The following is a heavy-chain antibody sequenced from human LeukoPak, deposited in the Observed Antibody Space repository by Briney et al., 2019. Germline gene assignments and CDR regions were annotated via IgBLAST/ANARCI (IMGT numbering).Heavy chain of an antibody. Sequence: HTGGSLRLSCAASGFTFSSYGMSWVRQAPGKGLEWVSAISGSGGSTYYADSVKGRFTISRDNSKNTLYLVMNSLRVDDTAVYYCAKAVDLATISVDIWGQGTMVTVSS. CDR3: AKAVDLATISVDI. V-gene: IGHV3-23*01. J-gene: IGHJ3*02. CDR1: GFTFSSYG. D-gene: IGHD5-24*01. CDR2: ISGSGGST.